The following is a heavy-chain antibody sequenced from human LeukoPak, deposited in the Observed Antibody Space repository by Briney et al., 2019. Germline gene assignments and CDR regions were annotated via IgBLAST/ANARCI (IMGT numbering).Heavy chain of an antibody. CDR3: ARKVAARPRWFDP. CDR2: IYSGGST. CDR1: EFSVGSNY. D-gene: IGHD6-6*01. V-gene: IGHV3-66*01. J-gene: IGHJ5*02. Sequence: GGSLRLSCAASEFSVGSNYMTWVRQAPGKGLEWVSLIYSGGSTYYADSVKGRFTISRDNSKNTLYLQMNSLRADDTAVYYCARKVAARPRWFDPWGQGTLVTVSS.